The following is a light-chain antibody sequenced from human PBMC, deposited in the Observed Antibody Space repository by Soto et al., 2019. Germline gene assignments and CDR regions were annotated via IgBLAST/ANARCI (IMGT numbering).Light chain of an antibody. CDR1: SSDVGGYDY. CDR3: SSYTSRTSLSFV. CDR2: EVT. V-gene: IGLV2-14*01. J-gene: IGLJ1*01. Sequence: QSALTQPASVSGSPGQSITISCTGTSSDVGGYDYVSWYQQHPGKAPKLMIYEVTNRPSGVSNRFSGSRSGNTASLTISGLLAEDEADYYCSSYTSRTSLSFVFGAGTKVTV.